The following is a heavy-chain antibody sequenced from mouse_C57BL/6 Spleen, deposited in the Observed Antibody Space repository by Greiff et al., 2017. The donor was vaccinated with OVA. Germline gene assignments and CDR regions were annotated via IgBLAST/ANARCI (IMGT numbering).Heavy chain of an antibody. J-gene: IGHJ4*01. V-gene: IGHV14-4*01. CDR3: TTGGGNYPYAMDY. CDR2: IDPENGDT. D-gene: IGHD2-1*01. Sequence: EVQLQQSGAELVRPGASVKLSCTASGFNIKDDYMHWVKQRPEQGLEWIGWIDPENGDTEYASKFQGKATITADTSSNTAYLQLSSLTSEDTAVYYCTTGGGNYPYAMDYWGKGTSVTVSS. CDR1: GFNIKDDY.